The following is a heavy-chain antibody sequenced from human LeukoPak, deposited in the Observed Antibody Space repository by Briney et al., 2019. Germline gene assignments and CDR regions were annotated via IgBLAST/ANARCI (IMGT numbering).Heavy chain of an antibody. J-gene: IGHJ4*02. D-gene: IGHD2-15*01. CDR1: GDSVSSNSAA. Sequence: SQTRSLTCAISGDSVSSNSAAWNWIRQSPPRGLEWLGRTYYRSKWYNDYAVSVKSRITIDPDTSKNQFSLQLNSVTPEDTAIYYCARVVGGSPDYWGQGTLVTVSS. V-gene: IGHV6-1*01. CDR2: TYYRSKWYN. CDR3: ARVVGGSPDY.